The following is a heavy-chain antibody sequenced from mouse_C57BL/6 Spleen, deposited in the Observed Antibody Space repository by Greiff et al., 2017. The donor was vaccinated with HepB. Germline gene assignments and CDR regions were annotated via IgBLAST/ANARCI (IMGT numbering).Heavy chain of an antibody. CDR2: ISGGGGNT. CDR3: ARRYGYDGFDY. D-gene: IGHD2-2*01. J-gene: IGHJ2*01. V-gene: IGHV5-9*01. CDR1: GFTFSSYT. Sequence: EVKLMESGGGLVKPGGSLKLSCAASGFTFSSYTMSWVRQTPEKRLEWVATISGGGGNTYYPDSVKGRFTISRDNAKNTLYLQMSSLRSEDTALYYCARRYGYDGFDYWGQGTTLTVSS.